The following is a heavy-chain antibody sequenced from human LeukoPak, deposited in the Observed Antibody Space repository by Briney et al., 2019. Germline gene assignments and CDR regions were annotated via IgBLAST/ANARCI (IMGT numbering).Heavy chain of an antibody. CDR3: ATERSGWNGMDV. J-gene: IGHJ6*02. V-gene: IGHV1-24*01. CDR2: FDPEDGET. D-gene: IGHD3-3*01. Sequence: ASVKVSCKASGYTFTGYYMHWVRQAPGKGLEWMGGFDPEDGETIYAQKFQGRVTMTEDTSTDTAYMELSSLRSEDTAVYYCATERSGWNGMDVWGQGTTVTVSS. CDR1: GYTFTGYY.